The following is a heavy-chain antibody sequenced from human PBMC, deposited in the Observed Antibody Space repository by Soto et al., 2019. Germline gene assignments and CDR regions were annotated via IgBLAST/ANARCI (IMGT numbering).Heavy chain of an antibody. D-gene: IGHD6-19*01. J-gene: IGHJ5*02. CDR3: ATLLGHSSPP. CDR2: IYPGDSDT. Sequence: GAALKISGERSGYSFTSYWIGWVRQMPGKGLEWMGIIYPGDSDTRYSPSFQGQVTISADKSISTAYLQWSSLKASDTAMYYCATLLGHSSPPWGQGTLVTVSS. CDR1: GYSFTSYW. V-gene: IGHV5-51*01.